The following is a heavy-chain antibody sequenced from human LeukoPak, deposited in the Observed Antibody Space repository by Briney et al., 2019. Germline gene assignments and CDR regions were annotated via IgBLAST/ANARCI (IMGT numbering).Heavy chain of an antibody. CDR3: VKGGSSSLDY. CDR2: IGVSGAT. V-gene: IGHV3-23*01. CDR1: RFTFSSSV. J-gene: IGHJ4*02. Sequence: GGSLRLSCAASRFTFSSSVMRWVRQAPGKGLEWVSSIGVSGATAYADSVKGRFTISRDNSKNTLSLQMNSLTAEDTAIYYSVKGGSSSLDYWGQGALVTVSS.